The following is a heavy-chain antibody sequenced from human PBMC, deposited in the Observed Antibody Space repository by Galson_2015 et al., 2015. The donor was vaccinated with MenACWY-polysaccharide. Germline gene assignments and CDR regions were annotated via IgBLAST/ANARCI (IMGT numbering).Heavy chain of an antibody. V-gene: IGHV3-21*01. D-gene: IGHD6-6*01. Sequence: SLRLSCAASGFTFRSYDVNWVRQAPGKGLEWVSCVSSTSSYIYYADSVKGRFTISRDNARNSLYLQMSSLRAEDTAVYYCARDGSSSTRYYYAMDVWGQGTTVTVS. CDR1: GFTFRSYD. CDR2: VSSTSSYI. CDR3: ARDGSSSTRYYYAMDV. J-gene: IGHJ6*02.